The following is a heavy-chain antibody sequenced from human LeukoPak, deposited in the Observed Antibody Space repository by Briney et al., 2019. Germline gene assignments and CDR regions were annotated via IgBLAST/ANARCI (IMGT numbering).Heavy chain of an antibody. V-gene: IGHV3-7*01. D-gene: IGHD3-10*01. CDR1: GFTFSNYW. Sequence: GGSLRLSCAASGFTFSNYWMSWVRQAPGKGLEFMANIKEAGSEKYYVDSVKGRFTISRDNDKNSVHLQMNSLRAEDTAVYYCARDSGGHYYYYYMDVWGKGTTVTVSS. J-gene: IGHJ6*03. CDR2: IKEAGSEK. CDR3: ARDSGGHYYYYYMDV.